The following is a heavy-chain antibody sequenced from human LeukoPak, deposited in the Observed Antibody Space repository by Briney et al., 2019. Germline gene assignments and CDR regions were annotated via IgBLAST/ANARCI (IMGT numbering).Heavy chain of an antibody. CDR2: IYSGGST. CDR3: ARDKVGDYYYYGMDV. D-gene: IGHD3-10*01. V-gene: IGHV3-66*01. CDR1: GFTFSSNY. J-gene: IGHJ6*02. Sequence: PGGSLRLSCAASGFTFSSNYMSWVRQAPGKGLEWVSVIYSGGSTYYSDSVKGRFTIFRDNSKNTLYLQMNSLRAEDTAVYYCARDKVGDYYYYGMDVWGQGTTVTVSS.